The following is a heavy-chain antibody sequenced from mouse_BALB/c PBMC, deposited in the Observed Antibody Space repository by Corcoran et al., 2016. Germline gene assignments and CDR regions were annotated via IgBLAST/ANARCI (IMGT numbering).Heavy chain of an antibody. D-gene: IGHD4-1*01. CDR1: GFNIKDTY. Sequence: EVQLQQSGAELVKPGASVKLSCTASGFNIKDTYMHWVKQRPEQGLEWIGRIDPANGNTKYDPKFQGKATITADTSSNTAYLQLSSLTYEDTAVYYCANWDWYFDVWGAGTTVTVSS. V-gene: IGHV14-3*02. CDR2: IDPANGNT. CDR3: ANWDWYFDV. J-gene: IGHJ1*01.